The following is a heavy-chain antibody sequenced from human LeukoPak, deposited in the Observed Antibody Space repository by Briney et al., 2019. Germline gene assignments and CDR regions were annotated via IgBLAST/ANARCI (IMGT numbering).Heavy chain of an antibody. D-gene: IGHD5-24*01. V-gene: IGHV1-2*06. CDR3: ARVLEMADCYFDY. CDR2: INPNSGGT. Sequence: ASVKVSCKASGYTFTGYYMHWVRQAPGHGLEWMGRINPNSGGTNYAQKFQGRVTMTRDTSISTAYMELSRLRSDDTAVYYCARVLEMADCYFDYWGQGTLVTVSS. J-gene: IGHJ4*02. CDR1: GYTFTGYY.